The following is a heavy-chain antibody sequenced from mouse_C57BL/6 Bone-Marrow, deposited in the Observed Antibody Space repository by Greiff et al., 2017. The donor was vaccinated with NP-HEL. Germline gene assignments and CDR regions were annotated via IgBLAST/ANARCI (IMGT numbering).Heavy chain of an antibody. D-gene: IGHD1-1*01. CDR2: INPGSGGT. CDR1: GYAFTNYL. Sequence: QVQLQQSGAELVRPGTSVKVSCKASGYAFTNYLIERVKQRPGQGLEWIGVINPGSGGTNYNEKFKGKATLTADKSSSTAYMQLSSLTSEDSAVYFCARHDYYGSSYWYFDVWGTGTTVTVSS. J-gene: IGHJ1*03. V-gene: IGHV1-54*01. CDR3: ARHDYYGSSYWYFDV.